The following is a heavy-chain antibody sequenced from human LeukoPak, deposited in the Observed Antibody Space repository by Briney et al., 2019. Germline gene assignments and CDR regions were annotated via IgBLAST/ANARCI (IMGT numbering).Heavy chain of an antibody. CDR3: ARIIPVAAFDY. J-gene: IGHJ4*02. V-gene: IGHV1-46*01. Sequence: GASVKVSCKASGYTFTSHYMFWVRQAPGQGREWMGIINPSGGSTTYAQNFQGRISMTSDTSTSTVYMELSRLRSEDTAVYYCARIIPVAAFDYWGQGTLVTVSS. CDR2: INPSGGST. D-gene: IGHD3-3*01. CDR1: GYTFTSHY.